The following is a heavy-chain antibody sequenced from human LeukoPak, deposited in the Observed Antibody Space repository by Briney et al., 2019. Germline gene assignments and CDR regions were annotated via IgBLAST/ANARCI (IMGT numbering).Heavy chain of an antibody. CDR3: ASDYYYDSKGLGWYIFDI. J-gene: IGHJ4*02. CDR1: GGSFSGYY. CDR2: IYYSGST. D-gene: IGHD3-22*01. Sequence: KPSETLSLTCAVYGGSFSGYYWSWIRQPPGKGLEWIGYIYYSGSTNYNPSLKSRVTISVDTSKNQFSLKLSSVTAADTAVYYCASDYYYDSKGLGWYIFDIWGQGTLVTVSS. V-gene: IGHV4-59*01.